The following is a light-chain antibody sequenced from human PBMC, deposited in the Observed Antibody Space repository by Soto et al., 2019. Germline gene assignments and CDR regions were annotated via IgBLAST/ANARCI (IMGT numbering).Light chain of an antibody. CDR3: QQHGRSPPSWT. Sequence: ETVWTQSPGTLSLSPGERATLFCRASQSVTNNYLAWYQHKPGQAPRLLIYGASSRATGIPDRVSGSGSGTDSTLTISRLEPDDFAVYYCQQHGRSPPSWTFGQGNKVQIK. CDR2: GAS. V-gene: IGKV3-20*01. J-gene: IGKJ1*01. CDR1: QSVTNNY.